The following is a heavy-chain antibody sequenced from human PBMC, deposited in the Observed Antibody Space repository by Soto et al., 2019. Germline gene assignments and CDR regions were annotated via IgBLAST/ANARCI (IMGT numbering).Heavy chain of an antibody. D-gene: IGHD6-13*01. V-gene: IGHV1-69*01. CDR3: EGFPGNSWFQRGSFHP. J-gene: IGHJ5*02. Sequence: QVQLVQSGAEVKKPGSSVKVSCKASGGTFSSYAISWVRQAHGPGLERMGGIIPIFGTANYAQKFQGRVKITADEPTSKAYMELGSVISEDTGGYDCEGFPGNSWFQRGSFHPLGQGILVTVSS. CDR2: IIPIFGTA. CDR1: GGTFSSYA.